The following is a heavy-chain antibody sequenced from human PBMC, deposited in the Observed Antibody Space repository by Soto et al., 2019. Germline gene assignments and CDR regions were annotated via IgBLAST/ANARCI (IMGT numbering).Heavy chain of an antibody. D-gene: IGHD6-19*01. Sequence: QVQLQESGPGLVRPSETLSLTCTVSSDSISSYYWIWIRQSPGKGLEWIGYTDYSGNTNYNPSLKRRVTISGDTSKNQFSLRLSSVTAADTAVYYCARAVGGPLYSLDYGGQGPLVTVS. CDR1: SDSISSYY. V-gene: IGHV4-59*08. CDR3: ARAVGGPLYSLDY. J-gene: IGHJ4*02. CDR2: TDYSGNT.